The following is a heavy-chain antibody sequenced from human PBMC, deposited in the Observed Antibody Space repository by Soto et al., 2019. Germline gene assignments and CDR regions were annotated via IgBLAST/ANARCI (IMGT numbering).Heavy chain of an antibody. CDR3: ASTAVAGTSY. Sequence: QVQLVESGGGVVQPGRSLRLSCAASGFTFSSYAMHWVRQAPGKGLEWVAVISHDGSNKYYADSAKGRFTISRDNSKNTLYLQMNSLRAEDTAVYYCASTAVAGTSYWGQGTLVTVSS. V-gene: IGHV3-30-3*01. D-gene: IGHD6-19*01. CDR1: GFTFSSYA. CDR2: ISHDGSNK. J-gene: IGHJ4*02.